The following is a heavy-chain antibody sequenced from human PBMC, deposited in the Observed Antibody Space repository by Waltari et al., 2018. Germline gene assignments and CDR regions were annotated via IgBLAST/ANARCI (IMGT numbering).Heavy chain of an antibody. CDR1: GFPFSSSS. CDR3: ARAQPATGWSPGY. Sequence: EVQLVESGGGLVKPGGSLRLSCAASGFPFSSSSMNWVRQAPGKGLEWVSSISSSSSYIYYADSVKGRFTISRDNAKNSLYLQMNSLRAEDTAVYYCARAQPATGWSPGYWGQGTLVTVSS. J-gene: IGHJ4*02. V-gene: IGHV3-21*01. CDR2: ISSSSSYI. D-gene: IGHD2-15*01.